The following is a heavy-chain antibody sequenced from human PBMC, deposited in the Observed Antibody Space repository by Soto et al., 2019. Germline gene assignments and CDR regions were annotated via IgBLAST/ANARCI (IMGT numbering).Heavy chain of an antibody. CDR2: INGYNGNT. CDR1: GYSFTSYA. Sequence: ASVKVSCKASGYSFTSYAFSWVRQAPGQGLEWMGWINGYNGNTNYAEQLQGRVTMTKETSTKTAYMELSSLRPDDTAVYYCARASSGSFRNYFGMDVWGQGTTVTVSS. D-gene: IGHD6-25*01. J-gene: IGHJ6*02. CDR3: ARASSGSFRNYFGMDV. V-gene: IGHV1-18*04.